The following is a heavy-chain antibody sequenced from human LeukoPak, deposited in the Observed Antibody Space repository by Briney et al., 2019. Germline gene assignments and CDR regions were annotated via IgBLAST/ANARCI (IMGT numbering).Heavy chain of an antibody. Sequence: SETLSLTCTVSGGSISSYYWSWIRQPPGKGLEWIGYIYYSGSTNYNPSLKSRVTISVDTSKNQFSLKLSSVTAADTAVYYCARHLYGSGSLGAFDIWGQGTMVTVSS. CDR2: IYYSGST. V-gene: IGHV4-59*08. CDR3: ARHLYGSGSLGAFDI. CDR1: GGSISSYY. J-gene: IGHJ3*02. D-gene: IGHD3-10*01.